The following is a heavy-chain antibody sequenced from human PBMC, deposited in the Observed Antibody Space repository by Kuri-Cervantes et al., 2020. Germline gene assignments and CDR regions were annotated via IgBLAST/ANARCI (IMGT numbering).Heavy chain of an antibody. V-gene: IGHV3-53*01. CDR2: IYSGGST. D-gene: IGHD3-9*01. Sequence: GESLKISCAASGFTVSSNYMSWVRQAPGKGLEWVSVIYSGGSTYYADSVKGQFTISRDNSKNTLYLQMNSLRAEDTAVYYCAKSGYYDILTGYLSHWGQGTLVTVSS. CDR3: AKSGYYDILTGYLSH. J-gene: IGHJ4*02. CDR1: GFTVSSNY.